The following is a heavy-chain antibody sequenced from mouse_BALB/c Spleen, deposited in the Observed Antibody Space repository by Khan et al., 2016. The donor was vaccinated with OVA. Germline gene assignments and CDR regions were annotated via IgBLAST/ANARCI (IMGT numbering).Heavy chain of an antibody. J-gene: IGHJ3*01. D-gene: IGHD1-1*02. Sequence: EVELVESGGGLVKPGGSLKLSCAASGFTFSSFTMSWVRQTPEKRLEWVASISSGGDNTYYPDSGKGRFNISRDNAKNNLYLQMSSLRSEDTALDSCARSNYGPFAYWGQGTLVTVSA. CDR3: ARSNYGPFAY. V-gene: IGHV5-9*03. CDR1: GFTFSSFT. CDR2: ISSGGDNT.